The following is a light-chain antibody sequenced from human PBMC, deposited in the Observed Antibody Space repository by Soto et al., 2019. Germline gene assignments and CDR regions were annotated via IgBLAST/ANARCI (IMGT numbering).Light chain of an antibody. J-gene: IGKJ2*01. CDR1: QSINSW. Sequence: DIPMTQSPSTLSASVGDRVTITCRASQSINSWLAWYQQKSGKAPRLLIYGASILESGVPSKFSGSGSVTEFTHTIDSLQPDDFATYYCQQYSSSSPTFGQGTNLEIK. V-gene: IGKV1-5*01. CDR3: QQYSSSSPT. CDR2: GAS.